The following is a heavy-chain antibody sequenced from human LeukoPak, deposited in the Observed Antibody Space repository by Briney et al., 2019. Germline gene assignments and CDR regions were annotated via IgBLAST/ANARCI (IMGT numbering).Heavy chain of an antibody. D-gene: IGHD2-8*02. Sequence: SETLSLTCTVSGGSISSYYCSWIRHPPGKWLEWIGSIHYSGSTYYNPPLKGRVTISVDRSSKQFSLKLSSVTAADTAVYYCARHELVGHYFDYWGQGNLVTVSS. V-gene: IGHV4-39*01. CDR3: ARHELVGHYFDY. CDR2: IHYSGST. J-gene: IGHJ4*02. CDR1: GGSISSYY.